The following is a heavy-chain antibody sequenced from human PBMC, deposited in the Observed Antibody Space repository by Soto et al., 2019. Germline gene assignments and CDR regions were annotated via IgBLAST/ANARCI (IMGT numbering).Heavy chain of an antibody. CDR2: IWYDGSNK. CDR1: GFTFSNYG. V-gene: IGHV3-33*01. CDR3: ASEYCSGGSCYYYGMDV. J-gene: IGHJ6*02. D-gene: IGHD2-15*01. Sequence: QVQLVESGGGVVQPGRSLRLSCAASGFTFSNYGMHWVRQAPGKGLEWVAVIWYDGSNKYYADSVKGRFTISRDNSKNTLYLPMNSLRAEDTAVYYCASEYCSGGSCYYYGMDVWGQGTTVTVSS.